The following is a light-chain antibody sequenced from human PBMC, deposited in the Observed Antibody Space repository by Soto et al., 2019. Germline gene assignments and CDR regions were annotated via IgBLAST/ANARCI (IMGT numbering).Light chain of an antibody. J-gene: IGLJ1*01. Sequence: QSALTQPASVSGSPGQSITISCTGTSSDVGGYNYVSWYQQHPGKAPKLMIYDVSNRPSGVSNRFSGSKSGNTASLTISGLQAEDEAVYYCSSYTSSSKVFGTGTQLTVL. V-gene: IGLV2-14*01. CDR2: DVS. CDR3: SSYTSSSKV. CDR1: SSDVGGYNY.